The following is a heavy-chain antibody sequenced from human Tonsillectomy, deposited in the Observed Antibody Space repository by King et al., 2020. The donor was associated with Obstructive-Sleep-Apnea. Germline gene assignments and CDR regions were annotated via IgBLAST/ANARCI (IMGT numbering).Heavy chain of an antibody. V-gene: IGHV3-23*04. J-gene: IGHJ4*02. CDR3: AKGYSSIWYDYFDY. D-gene: IGHD6-13*01. CDR2: ISGGRSST. CDR1: GFFFIISA. Sequence: VQLVESGGDLVQPGGSLRLSCASSGFFFIISAMTWVRQDPGKGLEWVSGISGGRSSTYDPDSVKGRFTISRDNSKNTLYLQMNSLRDEDTAVYYCAKGYSSIWYDYFDYWGQGTLVTVSS.